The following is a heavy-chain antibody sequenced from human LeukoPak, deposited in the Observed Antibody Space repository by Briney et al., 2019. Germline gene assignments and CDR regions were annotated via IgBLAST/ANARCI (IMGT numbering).Heavy chain of an antibody. CDR2: ISYDGSNK. V-gene: IGHV3-30*04. D-gene: IGHD2-2*02. CDR3: ANSRSPVPAAIYFSDGMDV. Sequence: PGRSLRLSCAASGFTFSSYAMHWVRQAPGKGLEWVAVISYDGSNKYYADSVKGRFTISRDNSKNTLYLQMNSLRAEDTAVYYCANSRSPVPAAIYFSDGMDVWGQGTTVTVSS. CDR1: GFTFSSYA. J-gene: IGHJ6*02.